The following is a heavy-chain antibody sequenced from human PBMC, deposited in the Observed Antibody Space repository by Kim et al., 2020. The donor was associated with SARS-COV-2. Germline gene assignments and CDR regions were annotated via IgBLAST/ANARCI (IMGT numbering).Heavy chain of an antibody. CDR2: IDDSEST. CDR3: AGRVAWSGTFDC. CDR1: GCSISSSCNY. J-gene: IGHJ4*02. D-gene: IGHD2-15*01. Sequence: SETLSLTCTVSGCSISSSCNYWGWLRQPPGKGLEGSGSIDDSESTYYNSFLKRRVTITDDTSKNQFSLKLSPVTAAATAVYYCAGRVAWSGTFDCWGQ. V-gene: IGHV4-39*01.